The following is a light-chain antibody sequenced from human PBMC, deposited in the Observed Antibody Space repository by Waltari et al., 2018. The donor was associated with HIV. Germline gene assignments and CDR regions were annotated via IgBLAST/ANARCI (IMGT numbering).Light chain of an antibody. CDR1: TPNIGRVS. Sequence: QPVLTQPPSMSAAPGQNITIPCALNTPNIGRVSSSWYQHLPGTAPTLLIYDDDTRPSGIPDRFSGSKSGTSATLGITGLQPGDEGDYHCGTWDRFLRVGVFGGGTKLTVL. CDR3: GTWDRFLRVGV. CDR2: DDD. J-gene: IGLJ2*01. V-gene: IGLV1-51*01.